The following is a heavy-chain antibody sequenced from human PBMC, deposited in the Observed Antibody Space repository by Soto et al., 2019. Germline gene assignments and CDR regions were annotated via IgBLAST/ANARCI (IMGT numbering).Heavy chain of an antibody. V-gene: IGHV1-69*01. CDR1: GGTFSSYA. CDR3: AGGGTKYSYGYFFDY. CDR2: IIPIFGTA. Sequence: QVQLVQSGAEVKKPGSSVKVSCKASGGTFSSYAISWVRQAPGQGLEWMGGIIPIFGTANYAQKFQGRVTINAEESTSTAYMGVSSLRSEDTAVYYCAGGGTKYSYGYFFDYWGQGTLVTVSS. J-gene: IGHJ4*02. D-gene: IGHD5-18*01.